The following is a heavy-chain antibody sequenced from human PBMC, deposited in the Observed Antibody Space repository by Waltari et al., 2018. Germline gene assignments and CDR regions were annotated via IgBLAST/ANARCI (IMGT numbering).Heavy chain of an antibody. CDR2: IYYSGST. CDR3: ARSAGDAFDI. Sequence: QVQLQESGPGLVKPSQTLSLTCTFPGGPISRGASHRSWIRQPPGKGLEWIGYIYYSGSTYYNPSLKSRVTISVDTSKNQFSLKLSSVTAADTAVYYCARSAGDAFDIWGQGTMVTVSS. CDR1: GGPISRGASH. V-gene: IGHV4-30-4*01. J-gene: IGHJ3*02.